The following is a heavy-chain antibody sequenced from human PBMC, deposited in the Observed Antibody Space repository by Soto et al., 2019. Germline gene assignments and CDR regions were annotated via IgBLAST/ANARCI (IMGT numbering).Heavy chain of an antibody. CDR2: ISAYNGNT. Sequence: ASVKVSCKASGYTFTSYGITWVRQAPGQGLEWMGWISAYNGNTNFAQKFQGRVTMTTDTSTSTAYMELRSLRSDDTAVYYCARGARVVTKYYFDYWGQGTLVTVSS. CDR3: ARGARVVTKYYFDY. CDR1: GYTFTSYG. D-gene: IGHD3-3*01. V-gene: IGHV1-18*01. J-gene: IGHJ4*02.